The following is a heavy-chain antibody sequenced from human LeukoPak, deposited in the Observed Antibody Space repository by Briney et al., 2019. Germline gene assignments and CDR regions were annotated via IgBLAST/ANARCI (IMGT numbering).Heavy chain of an antibody. CDR2: IGRSGGDT. D-gene: IGHD1-26*01. J-gene: IGHJ5*02. V-gene: IGHV3-23*01. CDR3: AKSIVGVGGLDP. CDR1: GFTFSTYA. Sequence: GGSLRLSCAASGFTFSTYAMTWVRQAPGKGLEWVSAIGRSGGDTYYADSVKGRFTVSRDNSKNTLYLQMNSLRAEDTAVYYCAKSIVGVGGLDPWGQGTLVTVSS.